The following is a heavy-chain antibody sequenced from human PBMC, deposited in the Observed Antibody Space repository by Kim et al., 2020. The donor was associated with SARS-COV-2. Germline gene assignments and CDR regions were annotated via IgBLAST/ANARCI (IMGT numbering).Heavy chain of an antibody. J-gene: IGHJ4*02. CDR3: AKGGEVATNDYFDY. D-gene: IGHD5-12*01. V-gene: IGHV3-23*01. Sequence: ADSVKGRFTISRDNSKNTLYLQMNSLRAEDTAVYYCAKGGEVATNDYFDYWGQGTLVTVSS.